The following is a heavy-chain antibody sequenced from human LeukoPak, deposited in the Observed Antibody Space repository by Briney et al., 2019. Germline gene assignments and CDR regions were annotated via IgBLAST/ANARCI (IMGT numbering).Heavy chain of an antibody. D-gene: IGHD6-19*01. CDR1: GGSIVSYY. J-gene: IGHJ3*02. Sequence: SETLSLTCTVSGGSIVSYYWSWIRQPAGKGLERIGRAYISANNNYNPSLKSRVTMSVDPSKNQLSLKLTSVTAADTAVYYCARDSIDHIAVPTTGDTWGQGTMVVASS. V-gene: IGHV4-4*07. CDR2: AYISANN. CDR3: ARDSIDHIAVPTTGDT.